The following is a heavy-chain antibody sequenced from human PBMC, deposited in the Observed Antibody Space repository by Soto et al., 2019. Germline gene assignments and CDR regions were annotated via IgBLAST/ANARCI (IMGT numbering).Heavy chain of an antibody. CDR2: INGDGTTT. V-gene: IGHV3-74*01. CDR1: GFPLTNYW. D-gene: IGHD3-10*01. J-gene: IGHJ4*02. CDR3: ARVQSGGYSFDY. Sequence: EVQLVESGGGIVQPGGSMRLSCVVSGFPLTNYWIHWVHQAPGKGLVWVSRINGDGTTTNDADSLKGRFTISRDNARSTVCLQMNSLGAYDTEVYYCARVQSGGYSFDYWGQGTLVTVSS.